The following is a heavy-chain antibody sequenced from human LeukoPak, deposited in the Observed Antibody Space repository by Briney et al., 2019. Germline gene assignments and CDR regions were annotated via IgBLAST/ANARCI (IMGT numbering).Heavy chain of an antibody. V-gene: IGHV3-23*01. J-gene: IGHJ3*02. Sequence: GGSLRLSCAASGLTFSSYAMSWVRQAPGKGLEWVSAISGSSGHTYYADSVKGRFTISRDNAKNSLYLQMNSLRAEDTAVYYCALNFDIWGQGTMVTVSS. CDR1: GLTFSSYA. CDR2: ISGSSGHT. CDR3: ALNFDI.